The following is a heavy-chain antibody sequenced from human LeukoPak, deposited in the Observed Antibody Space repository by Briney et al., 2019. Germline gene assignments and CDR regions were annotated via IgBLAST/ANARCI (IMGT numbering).Heavy chain of an antibody. CDR1: GSSLTNNF. CDR2: IYSTVSA. CDR3: AAHRGLFDY. Sequence: SQTLSLACTVSGSSLTNNFCRWIRQPPGKGLEWIGHIYSTVSANYNPSLKSRFLISGDTSKNQTSLKWTSVPAADTAVYFSAAHRGLFDYWGQGTLVTVSS. J-gene: IGHJ4*02. V-gene: IGHV4-59*08.